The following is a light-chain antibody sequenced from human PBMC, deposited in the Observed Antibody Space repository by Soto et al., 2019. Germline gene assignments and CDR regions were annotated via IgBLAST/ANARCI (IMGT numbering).Light chain of an antibody. V-gene: IGLV2-14*01. Sequence: QSVLTQPASVSGSPGQSLTISCTGTSSDVGGYNYVAWYQQHPGKAPKLLIYNVSNRPSGVSNRFSGSKSGSTASLTISGLQAEDEADYYCTSYTNRYTYVFGTGTKVTVL. CDR2: NVS. J-gene: IGLJ1*01. CDR3: TSYTNRYTYV. CDR1: SSDVGGYNY.